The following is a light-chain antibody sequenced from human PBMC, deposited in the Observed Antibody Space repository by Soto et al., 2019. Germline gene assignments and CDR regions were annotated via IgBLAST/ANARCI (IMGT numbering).Light chain of an antibody. CDR3: QQYLNLLT. V-gene: IGKV1-33*01. CDR2: DAS. Sequence: DIQMTQSPSSLSASVGDRVTITCQASQDINIYLNWYQQKPGKAPKLLIYDASNLETGVPSRFSGSGSGTEFTFTISRLQPEDIATYLCQQYLNLLTFGGGNKVEIK. CDR1: QDINIY. J-gene: IGKJ4*01.